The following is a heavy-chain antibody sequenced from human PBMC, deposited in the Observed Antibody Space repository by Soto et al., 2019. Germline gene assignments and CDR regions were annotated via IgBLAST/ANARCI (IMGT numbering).Heavy chain of an antibody. CDR3: ARDFYYGSGSYYSQPHYYYYYGMDV. V-gene: IGHV4-31*03. CDR1: GGSISSGGHY. Sequence: LSLTCTVSGGSISSGGHYWSWIRQHPGKGLEWIGYIYYSGSTYYNPSLKSRVTISVDTSKNQFSLKLSSVTAADTAVYYCARDFYYGSGSYYSQPHYYYYYGMDVWGQGTTVTVSS. D-gene: IGHD3-10*01. J-gene: IGHJ6*02. CDR2: IYYSGST.